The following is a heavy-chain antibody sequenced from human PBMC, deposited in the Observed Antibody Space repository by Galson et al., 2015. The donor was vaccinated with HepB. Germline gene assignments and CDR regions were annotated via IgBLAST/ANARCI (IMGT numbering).Heavy chain of an antibody. D-gene: IGHD6-19*01. V-gene: IGHV1-3*04. Sequence: SVKVSCKASGGTFSSYAISWVRQAPGQGLEWMGWINTGNGNTKYSQKFQGRVTITRDTSASTAYMELSSLRSEDTAVYYCARRGSGWYDAFDIWGQGTMVTVSS. CDR2: INTGNGNT. CDR1: GGTFSSYA. J-gene: IGHJ3*02. CDR3: ARRGSGWYDAFDI.